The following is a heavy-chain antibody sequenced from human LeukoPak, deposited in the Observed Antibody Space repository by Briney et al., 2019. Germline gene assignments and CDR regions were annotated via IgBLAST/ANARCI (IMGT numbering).Heavy chain of an antibody. CDR3: ARVRAVAGTSSGYYFDY. Sequence: GASVKVSCKASGGTFSSYAISWVRQAPGQGLEWMGGIIPIFGTANYAQKFQGRVTTTADESTSTAYMELSSLRSEDTAVYYCARVRAVAGTSSGYYFDYWGQGTLVTVSS. CDR2: IIPIFGTA. J-gene: IGHJ4*02. D-gene: IGHD6-19*01. CDR1: GGTFSSYA. V-gene: IGHV1-69*13.